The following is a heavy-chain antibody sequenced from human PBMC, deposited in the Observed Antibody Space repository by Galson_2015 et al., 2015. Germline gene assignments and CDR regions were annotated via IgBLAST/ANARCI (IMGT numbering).Heavy chain of an antibody. Sequence: SLRLSCAASGFTFSSYGMHWVRQAPGKGLEWVAVISYDGSNKYYADSVKGRFTISRDNPKNTLYLQMNSLRAEGTAVYYCAKNPARYCSGGSCPGVGDYWGQGTLVTVSS. J-gene: IGHJ4*02. CDR1: GFTFSSYG. V-gene: IGHV3-30*18. CDR2: ISYDGSNK. CDR3: AKNPARYCSGGSCPGVGDY. D-gene: IGHD2-15*01.